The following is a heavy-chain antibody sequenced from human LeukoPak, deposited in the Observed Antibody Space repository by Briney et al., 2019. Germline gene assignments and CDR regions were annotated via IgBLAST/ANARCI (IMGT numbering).Heavy chain of an antibody. CDR2: ISAYNGNT. V-gene: IGHV1-18*01. Sequence: ASVKVSCKASGYTFTSYGITWVRQAPGQGLEWMGWISAYNGNTNYAQKLQGRVTMTTDTSTSTASMELRSLRSDDTAVYYCAREGGSYSYSDYWGQGTLVTVSS. CDR3: AREGGSYSYSDY. D-gene: IGHD1-26*01. CDR1: GYTFTSYG. J-gene: IGHJ4*02.